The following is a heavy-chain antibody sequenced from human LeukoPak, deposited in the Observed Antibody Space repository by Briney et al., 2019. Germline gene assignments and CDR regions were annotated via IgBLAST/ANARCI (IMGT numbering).Heavy chain of an antibody. CDR3: ESTTGY. CDR2: IKGDGSKK. V-gene: IGHV3-7*03. J-gene: IGHJ4*02. D-gene: IGHD1-7*01. Sequence: GGSLRLSCAASGFTFEHYWMRWVRQAPGKGLEWVATIKGDGSKKDYVDSVRGRFTVSIDNAKNSLYLQMSSLRVDDTAIYYCESTTGYWGQGTLVTVSS. CDR1: GFTFEHYW.